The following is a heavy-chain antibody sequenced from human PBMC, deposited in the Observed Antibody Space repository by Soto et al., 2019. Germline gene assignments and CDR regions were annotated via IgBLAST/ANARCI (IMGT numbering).Heavy chain of an antibody. J-gene: IGHJ5*02. CDR1: SGSITNTNW. D-gene: IGHD6-6*01. V-gene: IGHV4-4*02. CDR3: AQYNSSSGFDP. Sequence: PSETLSLTCAVSSGSITNTNWWSWVRQPPGKGLEWIGEIYHSGSTNCNPSLKSRVTISVDKSKNQFSLKLISVTAADTAVYYCAQYNSSSGFDPWGQGTLVTVSS. CDR2: IYHSGST.